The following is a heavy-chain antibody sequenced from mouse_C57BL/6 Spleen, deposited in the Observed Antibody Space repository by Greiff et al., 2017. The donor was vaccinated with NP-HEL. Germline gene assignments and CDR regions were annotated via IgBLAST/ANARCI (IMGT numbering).Heavy chain of an antibody. CDR3: AGGNFFDY. D-gene: IGHD2-1*01. Sequence: VQLQQPGAELVMPGASVKLSCKASGYTFTSYWMHWVKQRPGQGLEWIGEIDPSDSYTNYNQKFKGKSTLTVDKSSSTAYMQLSSLTSEDSAVYYCAGGNFFDYWGQGTLVTVSA. CDR2: IDPSDSYT. V-gene: IGHV1-69*01. J-gene: IGHJ3*01. CDR1: GYTFTSYW.